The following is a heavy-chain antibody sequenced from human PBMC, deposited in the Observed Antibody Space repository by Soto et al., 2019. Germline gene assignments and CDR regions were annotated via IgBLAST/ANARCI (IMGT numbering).Heavy chain of an antibody. D-gene: IGHD3-3*01. CDR3: ARAPWCLEWVLLGGWFDP. CDR1: GGSVSSGSYY. J-gene: IGHJ5*02. V-gene: IGHV4-61*01. CDR2: IYYSGST. Sequence: QVQLQESGPGLVTPSETLSLTCSVSGGSVSSGSYYWSWIRQPPGKGLEWIGDIYYSGSTNYNPSLKGRVTISVDTSKNQSSLKLSSVTAADTAVYYGARAPWCLEWVLLGGWFDPWGQGTLVTVSS.